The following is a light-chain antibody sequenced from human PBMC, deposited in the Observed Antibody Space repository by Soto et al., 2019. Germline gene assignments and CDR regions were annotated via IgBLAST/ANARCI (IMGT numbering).Light chain of an antibody. CDR3: QHYDTYSP. CDR1: QIISNR. V-gene: IGKV1-5*03. J-gene: IGKJ4*02. Sequence: DIQMTQSPSTLSASVGDRVTITCRASQIISNRLAWYQQKPGKARKLLIYKTSSLESGVPARFSGSGSGTEFTLTISSLQPDDFATDFCQHYDTYSPFGGGTKVEIK. CDR2: KTS.